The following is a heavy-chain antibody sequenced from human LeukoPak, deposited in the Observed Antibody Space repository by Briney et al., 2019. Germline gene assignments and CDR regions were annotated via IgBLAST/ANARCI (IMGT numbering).Heavy chain of an antibody. J-gene: IGHJ4*02. Sequence: GGSLRLSCAASGFTFRSYWMHWVRQAPGKGLVWVSHISGDESRTTYADSMQGRFTISRDNAKNTLYPQMNSLRVEDTAVYYCARDDGYYYGSGSYYRHWGQGTLVTVSS. D-gene: IGHD3-10*01. CDR1: GFTFRSYW. CDR3: ARDDGYYYGSGSYYRH. V-gene: IGHV3-74*01. CDR2: ISGDESRT.